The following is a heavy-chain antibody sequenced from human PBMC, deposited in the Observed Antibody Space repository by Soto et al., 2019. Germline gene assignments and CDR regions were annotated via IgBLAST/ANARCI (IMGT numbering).Heavy chain of an antibody. CDR3: MRGSGWKDFDY. Sequence: QLQLQESGPGLVKPSETLSLTCTVSGGSISGSSYYWGWIRQPPGKGLEWIGNIYYSGSTYYNPSLKSRVTIAVDTSKNQFSLKLSSVTAADTAVYYCMRGSGWKDFDYWGQGTLVTVSS. V-gene: IGHV4-39*01. CDR1: GGSISGSSYY. J-gene: IGHJ4*02. CDR2: IYYSGST. D-gene: IGHD3-22*01.